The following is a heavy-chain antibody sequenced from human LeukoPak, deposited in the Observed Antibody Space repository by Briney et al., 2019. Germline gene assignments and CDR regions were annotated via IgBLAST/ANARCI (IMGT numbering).Heavy chain of an antibody. V-gene: IGHV1-24*01. D-gene: IGHD1-14*01. CDR3: ATVRYPKYYFDY. CDR1: GYTLTELS. Sequence: GASVKVSCKVSGYTLTELSMHWVRQAPGKGLEWMGGFDPEDGETIYAQKFQGRVTMTEVTSTDTAYMELSSLRSEDTAVYYCATVRYPKYYFDYWGQGTLVTVSS. CDR2: FDPEDGET. J-gene: IGHJ4*02.